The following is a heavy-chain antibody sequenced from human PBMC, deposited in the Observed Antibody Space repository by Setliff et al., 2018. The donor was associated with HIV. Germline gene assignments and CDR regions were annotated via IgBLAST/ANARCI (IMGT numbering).Heavy chain of an antibody. CDR3: ARNYYDSSGYLPYYYYYYYMDV. CDR1: GGSFRSSRYY. D-gene: IGHD3-22*01. V-gene: IGHV4-61*01. Sequence: SETLSLTCTVSGGSFRSSRYYWSWIRQPPGKGLEWIGYINYSGSTNYNPSLKSRVTISVDTSKNQFSLKLSSVTAADTAVYYCARNYYDSSGYLPYYYYYYYMDVWGKGTTVTVSS. J-gene: IGHJ6*03. CDR2: INYSGST.